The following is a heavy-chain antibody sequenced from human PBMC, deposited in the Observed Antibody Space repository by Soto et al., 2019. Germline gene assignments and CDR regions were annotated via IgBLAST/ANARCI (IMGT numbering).Heavy chain of an antibody. CDR1: GGTFSSYA. CDR3: ERGLYYSYYYGMDD. V-gene: IGHV1-69*13. Sequence: SSVKVSCKASGGTFSSYAISWLRQAPGQGLEWMGGIIPIFGTANYAQKFQGRVTITADESPSTAYIELSSLRSEDTAVYYCERGLYYSYYYGMDDWGQGTTVTVSS. CDR2: IIPIFGTA. J-gene: IGHJ6*02.